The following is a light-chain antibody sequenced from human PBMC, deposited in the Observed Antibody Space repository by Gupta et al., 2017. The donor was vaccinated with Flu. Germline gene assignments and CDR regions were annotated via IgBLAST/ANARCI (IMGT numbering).Light chain of an antibody. CDR2: KAS. CDR1: QTIYSW. J-gene: IGKJ1*01. CDR3: QQYNDCPVS. V-gene: IGKV1-5*03. Sequence: DIQMTQSLSTLPASVGERVTITCRASQTIYSWLAWFHQKPGKAPKLLIYKASTIESGVPSRFSGSGSGTDFTLTISSLQPDDFATYYCQQYNDCPVSFGEGTKVEIK.